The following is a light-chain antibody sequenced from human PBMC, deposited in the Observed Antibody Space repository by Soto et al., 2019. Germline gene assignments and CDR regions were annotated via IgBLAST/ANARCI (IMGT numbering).Light chain of an antibody. Sequence: QSVLTQPPSASGTPGQSVTISCSGSTSNIGSNTVNWYQQLPGTAPKLLIYSDSQRPSGVPDRFSGSKSGTSASLAISELQSEDEADYYCAAWDDSLNGPMVFGGGTKVTVL. CDR2: SDS. V-gene: IGLV1-44*01. CDR1: TSNIGSNT. J-gene: IGLJ3*02. CDR3: AAWDDSLNGPMV.